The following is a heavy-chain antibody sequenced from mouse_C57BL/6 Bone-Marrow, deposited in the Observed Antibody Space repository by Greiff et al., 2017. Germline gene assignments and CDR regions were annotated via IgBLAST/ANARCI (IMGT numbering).Heavy chain of an antibody. D-gene: IGHD2-2*01. CDR2: IDPSDSYT. J-gene: IGHJ2*01. V-gene: IGHV1-69*01. CDR3: ARQGVTTDFDY. CDR1: GYTFTSYW. Sequence: VQLQQPGAELVMPGASVKLSCKASGYTFTSYWMHWVKQRSGQGLEWIGEIDPSDSYTNYNQKFKGKSTLTVDKSSSTAYMQLSSLTSEDSAVYYCARQGVTTDFDYWGQGTTLTVSS.